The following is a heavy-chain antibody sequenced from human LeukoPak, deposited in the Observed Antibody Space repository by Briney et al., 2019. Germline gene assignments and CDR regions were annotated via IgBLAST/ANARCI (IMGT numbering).Heavy chain of an antibody. CDR3: AKDYSGSWYYFDY. CDR1: GFTFSSYG. D-gene: IGHD6-13*01. V-gene: IGHV3-30*02. CDR2: ILYDGSNK. J-gene: IGHJ4*02. Sequence: PGGSLRLSCAASGFTFSSYGMHWVRQAPGKGLEWVAFILYDGSNKYYADSVKGRFTISRDNSKNTLYLHMNSLRAEDTALYYCAKDYSGSWYYFDYWGQGTLVTVSS.